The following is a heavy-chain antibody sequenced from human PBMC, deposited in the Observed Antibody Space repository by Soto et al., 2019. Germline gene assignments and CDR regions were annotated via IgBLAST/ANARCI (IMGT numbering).Heavy chain of an antibody. CDR3: AKCMQAYWNYDAHHI. J-gene: IGHJ3*02. D-gene: IGHD1-7*01. CDR1: GFIFRIHA. Sequence: RGPLRLSCPASGFIFRIHAMSWVLLAPGKGQEWVADITPRGGTTSYADSVKGRFIISGDTSRNMLYLEMNRRRAEDTALYSCAKCMQAYWNYDAHHIWGQGT. CDR2: ITPRGGTT. V-gene: IGHV3-23*01.